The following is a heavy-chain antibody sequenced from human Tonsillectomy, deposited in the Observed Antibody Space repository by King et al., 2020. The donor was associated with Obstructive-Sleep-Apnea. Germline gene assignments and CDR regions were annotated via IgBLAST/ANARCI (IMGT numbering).Heavy chain of an antibody. CDR3: ARDVPYCGGDCYTADWFDP. Sequence: QLQESGPGLVKPSETLSLTCTFSGVSISSSNYYWGGIRQPPGKRLEWIGSIYYYGCTYCNTSLMSRVTIAVDTSKNQFSLKLSSVTAADTAVYYCARDVPYCGGDCYTADWFDPWGQGTLVTVSS. V-gene: IGHV4-39*07. CDR2: IYYYGCT. CDR1: GVSISSSNYY. D-gene: IGHD2-21*02. J-gene: IGHJ5*02.